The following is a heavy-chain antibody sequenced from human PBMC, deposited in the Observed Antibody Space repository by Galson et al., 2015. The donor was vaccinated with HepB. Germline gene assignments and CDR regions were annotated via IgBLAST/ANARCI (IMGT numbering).Heavy chain of an antibody. D-gene: IGHD2-2*03. J-gene: IGHJ3*02. CDR1: GASISSSEFS. CDR2: IYHNGNT. CDR3: ARVKGENGWAFAFEK. Sequence: TLSLTCTVSGASISSSEFSCSWIRQAPGKGLQWIGYIYHNGNTHYSPSLKNRVTISVNRSKNQFSLNLRSVTAADTAVYYCARVKGENGWAFAFEKWGQGTMVTVSS. V-gene: IGHV4-30-2*01.